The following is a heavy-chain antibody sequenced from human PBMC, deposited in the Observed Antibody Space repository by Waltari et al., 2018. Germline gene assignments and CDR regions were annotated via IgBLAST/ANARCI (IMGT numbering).Heavy chain of an antibody. CDR1: GFSLSTGGEA. J-gene: IGHJ4*02. D-gene: IGHD3-22*01. V-gene: IGHV2-5*01. CDR2: IYWNDDQ. Sequence: QITLKESGPTLVKPTQTLTLTCAFSGFSLSTGGEAVAWIRQPPGKALEWLALIYWNDDQRYSPSFKNRLTITKDTSKNQVVLTMTNMDPVDTTTYYCAHNGDYYDITGGDFYFDHWGQGSLVSVSS. CDR3: AHNGDYYDITGGDFYFDH.